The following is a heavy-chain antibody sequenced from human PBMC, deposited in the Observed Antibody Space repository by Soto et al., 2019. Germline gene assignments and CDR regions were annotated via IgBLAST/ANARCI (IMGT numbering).Heavy chain of an antibody. CDR2: ISGSGGST. Sequence: GGSLRLSCAASGFTFSSYAMSWVRQAPGKGLEWVSAISGSGGSTYYADSVKGRFTISRDNSKNTLYLQMNSLRAEDTAVYYCAKDKGGLFGVVIAFDIWGQGTMVTVSS. CDR3: AKDKGGLFGVVIAFDI. D-gene: IGHD3-3*01. CDR1: GFTFSSYA. J-gene: IGHJ3*02. V-gene: IGHV3-23*01.